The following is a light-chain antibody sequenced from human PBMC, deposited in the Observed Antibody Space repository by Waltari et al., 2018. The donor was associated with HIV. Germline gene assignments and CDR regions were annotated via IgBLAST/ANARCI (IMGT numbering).Light chain of an antibody. J-gene: IGLJ1*01. Sequence: QSVLTQPPSVSGTPGQRVTISCSGSNSNIGSKDVYWFQHLPGTAPKLLIYRTKQRRSGVPDRFSGSKSGTSASLAISGLRSDDEADYYCAAWDDTLSSYVFGTGTTVTV. V-gene: IGLV1-47*01. CDR1: NSNIGSKD. CDR3: AAWDDTLSSYV. CDR2: RTK.